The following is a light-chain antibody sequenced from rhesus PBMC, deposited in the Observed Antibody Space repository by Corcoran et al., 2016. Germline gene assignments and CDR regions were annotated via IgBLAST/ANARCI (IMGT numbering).Light chain of an antibody. CDR3: QQYNSAPWT. Sequence: DIQMTQSPSSLSASVGDRVTITCRASQGISSWLAWYPQNPGKAPKLLIYKAASLQSGFPSRVSGSGFGTDFTLNISSLQPEDFATYYCQQYNSAPWTFGQGTKVEIK. CDR2: KAA. CDR1: QGISSW. V-gene: IGKV1-21*01. J-gene: IGKJ1*01.